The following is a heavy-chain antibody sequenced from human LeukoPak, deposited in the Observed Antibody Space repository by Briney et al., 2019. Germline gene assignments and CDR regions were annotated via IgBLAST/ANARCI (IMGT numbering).Heavy chain of an antibody. J-gene: IGHJ6*03. Sequence: GESLKISCKGSGYSFTSYWIGWVRQMPGKGLEWMGIIYPGDSDTRYSPSFQGQVTISADKSISTAYLQWSSLKASDTAMYYCARRGGSSGFEYYMDVWGKGTTVTISS. D-gene: IGHD6-19*01. V-gene: IGHV5-51*01. CDR2: IYPGDSDT. CDR3: ARRGGSSGFEYYMDV. CDR1: GYSFTSYW.